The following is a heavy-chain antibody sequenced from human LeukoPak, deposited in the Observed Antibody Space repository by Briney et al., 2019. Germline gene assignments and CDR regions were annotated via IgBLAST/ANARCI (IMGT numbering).Heavy chain of an antibody. Sequence: GASVKVSCKASGYTFTSYDINWVRQATGQGLEWMGWMNPNSGNTGYAQKFQGRVTMTRNTSISTAYMELSSLRSEDTAVYYCARIYYDILTGYIPFDYWGQGTLVTVSS. CDR2: MNPNSGNT. D-gene: IGHD3-9*01. V-gene: IGHV1-8*01. CDR1: GYTFTSYD. J-gene: IGHJ4*02. CDR3: ARIYYDILTGYIPFDY.